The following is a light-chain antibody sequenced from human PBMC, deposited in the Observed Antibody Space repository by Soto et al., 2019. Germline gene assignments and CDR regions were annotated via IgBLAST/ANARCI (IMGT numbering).Light chain of an antibody. Sequence: DIHITHSPYSLSESVAATATLTREKSQSINIYLNWYQQKAGKAPRLLIFAASTLQSGVPSRFSGDGVGTHFTLTISSLQPEDFATYYCQQSHSKFPLTFGGGTKVDIK. CDR1: QSINIY. V-gene: IGKV1-39*01. CDR3: QQSHSKFPLT. J-gene: IGKJ4*01. CDR2: AAS.